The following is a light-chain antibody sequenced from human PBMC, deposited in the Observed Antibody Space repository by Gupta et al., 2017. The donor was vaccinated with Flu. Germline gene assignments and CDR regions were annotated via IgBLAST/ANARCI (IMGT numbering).Light chain of an antibody. Sequence: EIVLTQSPATLSLSPGERATLSCRASQSVSSYLAWYQQKPGQAPRLLIYDASNRATGIPARFSGSGSVTDFTLTISILEPEDFAVYYCQQRSNWPTFGPGTKVDIK. CDR3: QQRSNWPT. J-gene: IGKJ3*01. CDR2: DAS. CDR1: QSVSSY. V-gene: IGKV3-11*01.